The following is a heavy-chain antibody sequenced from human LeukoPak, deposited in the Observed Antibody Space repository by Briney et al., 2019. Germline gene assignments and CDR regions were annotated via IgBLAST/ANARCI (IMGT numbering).Heavy chain of an antibody. V-gene: IGHV4-34*01. Sequence: PSETLSLTCAVYGGSFSDYYWSWIRQPPGKGLEWIGEINHSGSTNYNPSLKSRVTISVDTSKNQFSLKLSSVTAADTAVYYCARWPDAGFDYWGQGTLVTVSS. CDR3: ARWPDAGFDY. J-gene: IGHJ4*02. CDR2: INHSGST. CDR1: GGSFSDYY.